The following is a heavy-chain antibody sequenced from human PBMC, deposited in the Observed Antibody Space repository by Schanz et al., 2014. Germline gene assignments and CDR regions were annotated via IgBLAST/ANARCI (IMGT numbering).Heavy chain of an antibody. CDR1: GITFSDYA. V-gene: IGHV3-33*08. CDR3: ARRVPYSFGLDV. CDR2: IWYDGTDR. D-gene: IGHD1-1*01. Sequence: VQLLESGGALEQPGGSLRLSCAASGITFSDYAMSWVRQAPGKGLEWVAVIWYDGTDRYYADSVKGRFTISRDNSKNTLYLQMNSLRDEDTAMYYCARRVPYSFGLDVWGQGATVTVSS. J-gene: IGHJ6*02.